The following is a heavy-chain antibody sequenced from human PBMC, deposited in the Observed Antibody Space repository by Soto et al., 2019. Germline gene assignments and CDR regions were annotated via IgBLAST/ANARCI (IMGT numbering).Heavy chain of an antibody. Sequence: SETLSLTCAISGDSIGNFYWSWIRQPAGKGLESLGRLSASGRTNYSPSLQSRVTMSLDRSKNRFSLRLTSVSAADTAVYFCARGMGRYFDIWGRGALVTVSS. V-gene: IGHV4-4*07. D-gene: IGHD2-8*01. CDR1: GDSIGNFY. CDR2: LSASGRT. J-gene: IGHJ2*01. CDR3: ARGMGRYFDI.